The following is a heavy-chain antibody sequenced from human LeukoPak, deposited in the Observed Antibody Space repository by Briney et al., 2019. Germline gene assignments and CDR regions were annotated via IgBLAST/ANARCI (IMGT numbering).Heavy chain of an antibody. Sequence: GGSLRLSCAASGFTFSSYTMNWVRQAPGKGLEWVSSISSSSSYTYYADSVKGRFTISRDNSKNTLYLQMNSLRAEDTAVYYCARGYCSSTSCYTSDYWGQGTLVTVSS. CDR1: GFTFSSYT. V-gene: IGHV3-21*01. J-gene: IGHJ4*02. CDR3: ARGYCSSTSCYTSDY. CDR2: ISSSSSYT. D-gene: IGHD2-2*02.